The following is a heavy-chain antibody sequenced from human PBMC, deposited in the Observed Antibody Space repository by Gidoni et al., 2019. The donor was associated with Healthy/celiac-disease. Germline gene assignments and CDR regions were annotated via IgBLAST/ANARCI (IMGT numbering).Heavy chain of an antibody. CDR1: GFTFSSYA. Sequence: QVQLVESGGGVVQPGGSLRLSLAASGFTFSSYAMHWDRQAPGKGLEWVVVISYDEINKYYADSVKGLFTISRDNSKNTLYLQMNSLRAEDTAVYYCARGRQWLVDYYYGMDVWGQGTTVTVSS. V-gene: IGHV3-30*01. J-gene: IGHJ6*02. D-gene: IGHD6-19*01. CDR2: ISYDEINK. CDR3: ARGRQWLVDYYYGMDV.